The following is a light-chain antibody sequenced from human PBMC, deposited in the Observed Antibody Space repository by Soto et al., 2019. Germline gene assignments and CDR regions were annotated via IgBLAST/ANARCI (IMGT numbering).Light chain of an antibody. CDR1: QSLLHSNGYTY. Sequence: DIVMTQSPLSLPVTAGEPASVSCRSSQSLLHSNGYTYLDWYLQKPGQSPQLLIYWGSNRASGVPDRFSGSGSGTDFTLKISRVEAEDVGVYYCMQAIQTPWTFGQGTKVEIK. CDR3: MQAIQTPWT. J-gene: IGKJ1*01. CDR2: WGS. V-gene: IGKV2-28*01.